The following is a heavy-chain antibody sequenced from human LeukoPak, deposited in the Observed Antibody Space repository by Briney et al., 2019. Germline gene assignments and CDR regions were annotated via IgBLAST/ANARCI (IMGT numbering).Heavy chain of an antibody. CDR3: ARASSSSLFDY. D-gene: IGHD6-6*01. CDR1: GGSFSGYY. Sequence: KTSETLSLTCAVYGGSFSGYYWSWIRQPPGKGLEWIGEINHSGSTNYNPSLKSRVTISVDTSKNQFSLKLSSATAADTAVYYCARASSSSLFDYWGQGTLVTVSS. J-gene: IGHJ4*02. CDR2: INHSGST. V-gene: IGHV4-34*01.